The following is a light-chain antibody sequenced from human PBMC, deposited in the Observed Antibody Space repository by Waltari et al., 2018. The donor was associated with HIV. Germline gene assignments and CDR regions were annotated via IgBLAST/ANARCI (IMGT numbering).Light chain of an antibody. CDR1: RSNIGNNF. V-gene: IGLV1-47*01. CDR2: RND. J-gene: IGLJ3*02. Sequence: QPKMTQAPSASKTPGQRITMSCSGSRSNIGNNFISWYQQIPGLAPRLVLSRNDQRPAGVPGRFSGSKSGTSAFLAIADLRLEDEATYICASWDDTLGHWIFGGGTKLPS. CDR3: ASWDDTLGHWI.